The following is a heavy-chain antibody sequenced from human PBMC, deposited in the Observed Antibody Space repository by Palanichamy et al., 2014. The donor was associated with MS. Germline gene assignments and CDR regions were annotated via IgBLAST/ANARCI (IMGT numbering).Heavy chain of an antibody. V-gene: IGHV3-21*01. CDR1: SYS. D-gene: IGHD1-1*01. J-gene: IGHJ4*02. Sequence: SYSMNWVRQAPGKGLEWVSSISSSSSYIYYADSVKGRFTISRDNAKNPLYLQMNSLRAEDTAVHYCARDSIIGNWNDCFDYWGQGTLVTVSS. CDR2: ISSSSSYI. CDR3: ARDSIIGNWNDCFDY.